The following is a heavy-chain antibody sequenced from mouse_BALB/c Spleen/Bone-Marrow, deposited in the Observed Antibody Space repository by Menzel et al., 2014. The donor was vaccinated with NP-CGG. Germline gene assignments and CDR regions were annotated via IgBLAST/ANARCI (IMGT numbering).Heavy chain of an antibody. J-gene: IGHJ4*01. D-gene: IGHD1-1*02. CDR3: ARSGGYRTMDY. CDR2: IYPGDGDT. Sequence: VQRVESGPELVKPGASVKISCKASGYAFSSSWMNWVKQRPGQGLEWIGRIYPGDGDTNYNGKFKGKATLTADKSSSTAYMQLSSLTSVDSAVYFCARSGGYRTMDYWGQGTSVTVSS. CDR1: GYAFSSSW. V-gene: IGHV1-82*01.